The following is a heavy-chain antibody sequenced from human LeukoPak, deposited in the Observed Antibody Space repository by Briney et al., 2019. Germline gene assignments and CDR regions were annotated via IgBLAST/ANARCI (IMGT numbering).Heavy chain of an antibody. CDR3: AKYNRVYYDSSGSPI. D-gene: IGHD3-22*01. V-gene: IGHV3-23*01. Sequence: GGSLRLSCAASGFTFSSYAVSWVRQAPGKGLEWVSAISGSGGSTYYADSVKGRFTISRDNSKNTLYLQMNSLRAEDTAVYYCAKYNRVYYDSSGSPIWGQGTLVTVSS. J-gene: IGHJ4*02. CDR1: GFTFSSYA. CDR2: ISGSGGST.